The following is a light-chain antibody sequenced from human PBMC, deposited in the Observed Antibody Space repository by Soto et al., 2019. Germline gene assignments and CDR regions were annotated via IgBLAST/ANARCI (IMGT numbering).Light chain of an antibody. CDR1: QSVSSN. Sequence: EKVMTQSPATLSVSPGERVTLSCRASQSVSSNLAWYQQKPGQSPTLLIYGASTRATGIPARFSGSGSGTEFTLTISSLQSEDFAVYYCQQYNNWPLTFGGGTKVEIK. CDR2: GAS. V-gene: IGKV3-15*01. CDR3: QQYNNWPLT. J-gene: IGKJ4*01.